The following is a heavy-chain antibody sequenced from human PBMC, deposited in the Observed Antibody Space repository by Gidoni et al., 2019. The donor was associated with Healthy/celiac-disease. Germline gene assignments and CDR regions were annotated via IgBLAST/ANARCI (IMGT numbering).Heavy chain of an antibody. CDR1: GLTFSNAW. J-gene: IGHJ2*01. CDR2: IKSKTDGGTT. V-gene: IGHV3-15*01. D-gene: IGHD1-7*01. CDR3: TTDGPITGTYWYFDL. Sequence: EVQLVESGGGLVKPGGSLRLSCAASGLTFSNAWMSWVRQAPGKGLEWVGRIKSKTDGGTTDYAAPVKGRFTISRDDSKNTLYLQMNSLKTEDTAVYYCTTDGPITGTYWYFDLWGRGTLVTVSS.